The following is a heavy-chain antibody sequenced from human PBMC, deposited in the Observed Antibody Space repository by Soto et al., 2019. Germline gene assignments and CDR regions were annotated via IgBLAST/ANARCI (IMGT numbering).Heavy chain of an antibody. CDR2: FDPEDGET. J-gene: IGHJ4*02. CDR3: WTPWLGTRDY. CDR1: GYTLAELS. D-gene: IGHD3-10*01. Sequence: ASVKVSCKVSGYTLAELSMHWVRQAPGKGLEWMGGFDPEDGETIYAQKFRGRVTMTEDTSTDTAYMELSSLRSEGTAVYYCWTPWLGTRDYWGQGTLVTVSS. V-gene: IGHV1-24*01.